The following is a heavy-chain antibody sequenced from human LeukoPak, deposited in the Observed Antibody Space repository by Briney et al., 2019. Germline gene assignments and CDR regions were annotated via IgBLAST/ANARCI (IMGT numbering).Heavy chain of an antibody. CDR1: SGSVRSNYYS. CDR3: ARRLRIGAAEWFDP. J-gene: IGHJ5*02. CDR2: LGDGGNT. Sequence: PSETLSLTCSVSSGSVRSNYYSWAWIRQAPGKGLEWVGGLGDGGNTYYNPSLKSRLTMSVDTSNNHFSLNRKSVAAADTSVYYCARRLRIGAAEWFDPWGQGIMVTVSS. V-gene: IGHV4-39*02. D-gene: IGHD2-15*01.